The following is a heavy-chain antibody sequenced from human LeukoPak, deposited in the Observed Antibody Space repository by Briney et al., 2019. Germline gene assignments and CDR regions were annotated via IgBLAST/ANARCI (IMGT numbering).Heavy chain of an antibody. J-gene: IGHJ2*01. CDR3: ARATPNYYDSSGYYWYFDL. CDR1: GGSISSYY. V-gene: IGHV4-59*01. Sequence: SETLSLTCTVSGGSISSYYRSWIRQPPGKGLEWIGYIYYSGNTNYNPSLKSRVTISVDTSKNQFSLKLSSVTAADTAVYYCARATPNYYDSSGYYWYFDLWGRGTLVTVSS. CDR2: IYYSGNT. D-gene: IGHD3-22*01.